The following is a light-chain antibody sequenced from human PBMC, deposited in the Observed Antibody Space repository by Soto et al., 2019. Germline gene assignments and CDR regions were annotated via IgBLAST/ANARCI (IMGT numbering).Light chain of an antibody. Sequence: EIVLTQSPGTLSLSPGERATLSCRASQSVSSNYLAWYQQKPGQAPRLLIYGASSRATGIPDRFSGSGSGTDFTLTISRLEPEDFAVYSCQQFGSSPPWTFGQGTEVEIK. J-gene: IGKJ1*01. V-gene: IGKV3-20*01. CDR2: GAS. CDR1: QSVSSNY. CDR3: QQFGSSPPWT.